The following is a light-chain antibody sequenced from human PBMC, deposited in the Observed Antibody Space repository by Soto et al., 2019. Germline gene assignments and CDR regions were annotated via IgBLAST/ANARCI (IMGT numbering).Light chain of an antibody. CDR2: ENN. V-gene: IGLV1-51*02. J-gene: IGLJ1*01. Sequence: QSVLTQPPSVSAAPGQKVTISCSGSSSNIGNNYVSWYQQLPRTAPKLLIYENNKRPSGTPDRFSGSKSGTSATLGITGLQTGDEADYYCGTWDSSLSAFYVFGTGTKLTVL. CDR1: SSNIGNNY. CDR3: GTWDSSLSAFYV.